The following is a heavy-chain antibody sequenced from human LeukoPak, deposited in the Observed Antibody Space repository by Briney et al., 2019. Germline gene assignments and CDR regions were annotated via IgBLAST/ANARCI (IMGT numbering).Heavy chain of an antibody. Sequence: SETLSLTCAVYGGSFSGYYWSWIRQPQGKGLEWIGEINHSGSTNYNPSLKSRVTISVDTSKNQFSLKLSSVTAADTAVHYCASFTAGTFDYWGQGTLVTVSS. CDR1: GGSFSGYY. CDR2: INHSGST. CDR3: ASFTAGTFDY. D-gene: IGHD6-13*01. J-gene: IGHJ4*02. V-gene: IGHV4-34*01.